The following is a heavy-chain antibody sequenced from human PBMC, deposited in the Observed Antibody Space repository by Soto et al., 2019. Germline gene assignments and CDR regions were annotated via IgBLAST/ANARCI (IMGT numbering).Heavy chain of an antibody. V-gene: IGHV4-34*01. Sequence: SETLCLTCAVYGGSFSGYYWSWIRQPPGKGLEWIGEINHSGSTNYNPSLKSRVTISVDTSKNQFSLKLSSVTAADTAVYYCARLRNDFWSGYSIWFDPWGQGTLVTVSS. J-gene: IGHJ5*02. D-gene: IGHD3-3*01. CDR3: ARLRNDFWSGYSIWFDP. CDR1: GGSFSGYY. CDR2: INHSGST.